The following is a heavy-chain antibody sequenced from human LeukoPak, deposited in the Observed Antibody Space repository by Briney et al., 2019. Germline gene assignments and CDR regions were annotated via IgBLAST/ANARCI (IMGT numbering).Heavy chain of an antibody. CDR1: GGSISSYY. J-gene: IGHJ5*02. CDR3: ARELLSPWYSSGWYESKRDWFDP. CDR2: IYTSGST. V-gene: IGHV4-4*07. Sequence: SETLSLTCTVSGGSISSYYWSWIRQPAGKGLEWIGRIYTSGSTNYNPSLKSRVTMSVDTSKNQFSLKLSSVTAADTAVYYRARELLSPWYSSGWYESKRDWFDPWGQGTLVTVSS. D-gene: IGHD6-19*01.